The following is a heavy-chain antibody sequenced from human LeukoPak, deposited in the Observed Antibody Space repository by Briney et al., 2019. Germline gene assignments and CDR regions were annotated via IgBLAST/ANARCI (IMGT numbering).Heavy chain of an antibody. V-gene: IGHV3-53*01. Sequence: GGSLRLSCAASGFTANSNYMSWVRQAPGKGLEWVSVIYSGGSTYYADSVKGRFTISRDNSKNTLYLQMNSLRAEDTAVYYCASTYYFDYWGQGTLVTVSS. J-gene: IGHJ4*02. D-gene: IGHD3-16*01. CDR2: IYSGGST. CDR3: ASTYYFDY. CDR1: GFTANSNY.